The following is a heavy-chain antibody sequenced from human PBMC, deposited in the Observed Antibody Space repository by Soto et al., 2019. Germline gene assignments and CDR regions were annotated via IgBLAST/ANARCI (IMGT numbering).Heavy chain of an antibody. CDR1: GGSITSANW. J-gene: IGHJ5*02. V-gene: IGHV4-4*02. Sequence: QVQLQESGPGLVKPSGTLSLTCAVSGGSITSANWWTWVRQPPGGGLEWIGEISHSGITNYKASLKSRVTMSVDKTKNDVSLKLTSVTAADTAVYDCARVLRGWFDPWGQGTPVTVSS. CDR3: ARVLRGWFDP. CDR2: ISHSGIT.